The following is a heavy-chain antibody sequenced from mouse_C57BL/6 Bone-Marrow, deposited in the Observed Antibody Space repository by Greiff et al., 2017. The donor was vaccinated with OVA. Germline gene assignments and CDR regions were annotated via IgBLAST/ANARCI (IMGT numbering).Heavy chain of an antibody. V-gene: IGHV14-4*01. Sequence: VQLKQSGAELVRPGASVKLSCTASGFNIKDDYMHWVKQRPEQGLEWIGWIDPENGDTEYASKFQGKATITADTSSNTAYLQLSSLTSEDTAVYYCTGSSSAWFAYWGQGTLVTVSA. CDR1: GFNIKDDY. CDR3: TGSSSAWFAY. J-gene: IGHJ3*01. CDR2: IDPENGDT. D-gene: IGHD1-1*01.